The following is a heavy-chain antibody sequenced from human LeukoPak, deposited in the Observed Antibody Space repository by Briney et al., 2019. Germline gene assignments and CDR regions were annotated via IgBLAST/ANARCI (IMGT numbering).Heavy chain of an antibody. CDR3: ARDPSSGWYYFDY. Sequence: SETVSLTCTVSGGSISSNYWSWIRQSPGKGLEWIAYIYYTGSTNYNPSLGSRVTISIDTSKNQFSLKLSSVTAADTAVYYCARDPSSGWYYFDYWDPGTLVTVSS. J-gene: IGHJ4*02. CDR1: GGSISSNY. D-gene: IGHD6-19*01. V-gene: IGHV4-59*01. CDR2: IYYTGST.